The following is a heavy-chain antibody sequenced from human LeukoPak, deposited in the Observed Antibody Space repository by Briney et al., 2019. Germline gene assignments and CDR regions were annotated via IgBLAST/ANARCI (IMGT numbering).Heavy chain of an antibody. CDR3: AREKLGIAAAGFFLN. CDR1: GGSITNYY. D-gene: IGHD6-13*01. V-gene: IGHV4-59*12. Sequence: PSETLSLTCTVSGGSITNYYWSWIRQPPGKGLEWLGYIYYTGITSYNPSLKSRVTIPVDTSKNQFSLKLSSVTAADTAVYYCAREKLGIAAAGFFLNWGQGTLVTVSS. J-gene: IGHJ4*02. CDR2: IYYTGIT.